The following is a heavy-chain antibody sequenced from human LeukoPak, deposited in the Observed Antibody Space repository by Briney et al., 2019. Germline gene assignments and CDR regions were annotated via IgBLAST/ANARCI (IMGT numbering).Heavy chain of an antibody. V-gene: IGHV3-21*01. CDR3: ARGYYDVLTGPASPNDY. D-gene: IGHD3-9*01. Sequence: GGSLRLSCAASGFTFSRYSMNWVRQAPGKGLEWVSSISSSSTHIYYADSVRGRFTLSRDNAKNSLYLQMNNLRAEDTAVYYCARGYYDVLTGPASPNDYWGQGTLVTVSS. CDR1: GFTFSRYS. CDR2: ISSSSTHI. J-gene: IGHJ4*02.